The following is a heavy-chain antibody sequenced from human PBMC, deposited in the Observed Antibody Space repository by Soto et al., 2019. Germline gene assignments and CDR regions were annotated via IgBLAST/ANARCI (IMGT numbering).Heavy chain of an antibody. Sequence: PGGSLRLSCASSGLTFSSYSMNWVRQAPGKGLEWVSYISSSSSTIYYADSVKGRFTISRDNAKNSLYLQMNSLRDEDTAVYYCARVDYYDSSGYLLNPWGQGTLVTVSS. D-gene: IGHD3-22*01. CDR3: ARVDYYDSSGYLLNP. CDR1: GLTFSSYS. CDR2: ISSSSSTI. J-gene: IGHJ5*02. V-gene: IGHV3-48*02.